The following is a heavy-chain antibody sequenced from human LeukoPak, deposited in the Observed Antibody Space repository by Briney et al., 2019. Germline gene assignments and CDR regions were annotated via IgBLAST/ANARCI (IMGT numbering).Heavy chain of an antibody. Sequence: PGRSLRLSCAASGFTFSSYAMHWVRQAPGKGLEWVANIKQDGSEKYYVDSVKGRFTISRDNAKNSLYLQMNSLRAEDTAVYYCARGGPSGWYPFYYFDYWGQGTLVTVSS. J-gene: IGHJ4*02. CDR1: GFTFSSYA. CDR2: IKQDGSEK. V-gene: IGHV3-7*03. CDR3: ARGGPSGWYPFYYFDY. D-gene: IGHD6-19*01.